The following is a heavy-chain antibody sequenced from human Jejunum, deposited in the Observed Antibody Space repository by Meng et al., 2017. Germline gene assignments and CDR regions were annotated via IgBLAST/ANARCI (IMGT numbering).Heavy chain of an antibody. J-gene: IGHJ3*02. D-gene: IGHD6-13*01. Sequence: SETLSLTCTVSGGSISSYYWSWIRQPPGKRPEWIAYIHYSGSTDYSPSLKSRVTISVDTSKNQFSLKLNSVTAADTAVYYCARSRSAGTALDAFDIWGQGTRVTGSS. V-gene: IGHV4-59*01. CDR1: GGSISSYY. CDR2: IHYSGST. CDR3: ARSRSAGTALDAFDI.